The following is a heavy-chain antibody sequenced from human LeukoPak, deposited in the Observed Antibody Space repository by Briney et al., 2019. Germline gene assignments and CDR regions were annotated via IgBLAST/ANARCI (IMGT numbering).Heavy chain of an antibody. J-gene: IGHJ5*02. CDR1: GFIFSQYS. Sequence: GGSLRLSCAASGFIFSQYSMNWVRQAPGKGLEWVSHIRSSSETFYADSVKGRFTISRDNARNSLYLQMNNLRGEDTAIYYCARGAGNSGYGCDLWGQGTLVTVSS. CDR2: IRSSSET. D-gene: IGHD5-12*01. CDR3: ARGAGNSGYGCDL. V-gene: IGHV3-48*01.